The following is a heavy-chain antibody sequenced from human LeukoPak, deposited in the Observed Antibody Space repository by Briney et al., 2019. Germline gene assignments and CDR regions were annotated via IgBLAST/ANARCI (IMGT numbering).Heavy chain of an antibody. CDR1: GGSISGSY. J-gene: IGHJ4*02. CDR2: IYYSGST. D-gene: IGHD2/OR15-2a*01. V-gene: IGHV4-59*08. CDR3: ARHGDYASTTYDFDY. Sequence: SETLSLTCTVSGGSISGSYWSWIRQPPGKGLEWIGYIYYSGSTNYNPSLGSRVTISVDTSKNQFSLKLSSVTAADTAVYYCARHGDYASTTYDFDYWGQGTLVTVSS.